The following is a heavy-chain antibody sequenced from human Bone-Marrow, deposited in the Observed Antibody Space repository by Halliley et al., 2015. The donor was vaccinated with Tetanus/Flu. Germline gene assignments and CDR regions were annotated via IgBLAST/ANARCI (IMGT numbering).Heavy chain of an antibody. Sequence: QLVQSGVEVKKPGASVKVSCKASGNTFTNYGVIWVRQAPGQGLDWMGWIRANNGDTHYTQSLQGGATMTTDTSTNTAYMELRSLRFDDTAVYYCATRDAWGQGTLVTVSS. CDR1: GNTFTNYG. CDR3: ATRDA. J-gene: IGHJ5*02. V-gene: IGHV1-18*01. CDR2: IRANNGDT.